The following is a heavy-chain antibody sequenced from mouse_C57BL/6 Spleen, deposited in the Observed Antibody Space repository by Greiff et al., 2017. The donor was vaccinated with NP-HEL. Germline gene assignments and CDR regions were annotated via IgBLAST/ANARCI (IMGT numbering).Heavy chain of an antibody. CDR1: GFSLTSYG. J-gene: IGHJ4*01. CDR3: ARRTHRGTGDYAMDY. V-gene: IGHV2-2*01. Sequence: QVQLKESGPGLVQPSQSLSITCTVSGFSLTSYGVHWVRQSPGKGLEWLGVIWSGGSTDYNAAFISRLSISKDNSKSQVFFKMNSLQADDTAIYYCARRTHRGTGDYAMDYWGQGTSVTVSS. D-gene: IGHD4-1*01. CDR2: IWSGGST.